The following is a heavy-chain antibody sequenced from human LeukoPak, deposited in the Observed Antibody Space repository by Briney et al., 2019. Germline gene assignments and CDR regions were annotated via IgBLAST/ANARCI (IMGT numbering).Heavy chain of an antibody. V-gene: IGHV1-46*01. CDR3: ARGIEYYYGSGSYYTDY. CDR2: INPSGGST. CDR1: GYTFTSYY. D-gene: IGHD3-10*01. Sequence: ASVKVSCKASGYTFTSYYMHWVRQAPGQGLEWMGIINPSGGSTSYAQKFQGWVTMTRDTSISTAYMELSRLRSDDTAVYYCARGIEYYYGSGSYYTDYWGQGTLVTVSS. J-gene: IGHJ4*02.